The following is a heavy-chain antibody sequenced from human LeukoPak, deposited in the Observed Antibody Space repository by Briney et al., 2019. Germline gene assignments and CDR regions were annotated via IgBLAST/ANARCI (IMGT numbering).Heavy chain of an antibody. CDR3: ARGIPGYFGTSGYYYEY. J-gene: IGHJ4*02. D-gene: IGHD3-22*01. Sequence: SETLSLTCSVSGDSISSNYWWTWVRQPPGKGLEWIGEIHHSESTNFNPSLKSRVTISVDKSKNHFSLSLTSVSAADTAVYYCARGIPGYFGTSGYYYEYWGQGILVTVSS. CDR1: GDSISSNYW. V-gene: IGHV4-4*02. CDR2: IHHSEST.